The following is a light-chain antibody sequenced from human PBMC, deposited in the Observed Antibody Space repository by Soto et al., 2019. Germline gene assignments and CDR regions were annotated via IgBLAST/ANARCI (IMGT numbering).Light chain of an antibody. J-gene: IGKJ2*01. CDR2: GAS. Sequence: EIVLTQSPGTLSLSPGERATLSCRASQSVSSNYLAWYQQKPGQAPRLLIYGASSRATDIPDRFSGSGSGTDFTLTISRLEPEDFAVYYCQQYGRSSYTFGQRTKLEIK. CDR1: QSVSSNY. V-gene: IGKV3-20*01. CDR3: QQYGRSSYT.